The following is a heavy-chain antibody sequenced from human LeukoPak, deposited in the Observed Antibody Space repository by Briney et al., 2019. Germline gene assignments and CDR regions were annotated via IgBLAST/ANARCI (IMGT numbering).Heavy chain of an antibody. CDR2: INEDGSTT. CDR3: ANLLNHERLGTFDY. CDR1: GFTFSSNW. Sequence: GGSLRLSCAASGFTFSSNWMHWVRQAPGKGLVWVSRINEDGSTTNYADSVKGRFTISRDNSKNTLYLQMNSLRAEDTAVYYCANLLNHERLGTFDYWGQGTLVTVSS. V-gene: IGHV3-74*01. J-gene: IGHJ4*02. D-gene: IGHD1-14*01.